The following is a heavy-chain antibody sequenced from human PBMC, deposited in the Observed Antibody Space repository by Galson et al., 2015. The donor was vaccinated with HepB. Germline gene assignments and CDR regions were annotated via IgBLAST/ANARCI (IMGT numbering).Heavy chain of an antibody. D-gene: IGHD2-15*01. V-gene: IGHV3-30*03. Sequence: SLRLSCAASGFTFSWYGMHWVRQAPGKGLEWLALISYGGSNKYYADSVKGRYTISRDNSKDMLYLQMDSLRGEDTAVYYCCSSRRTGPRGRHLDYWGQGTLVTVPS. CDR1: GFTFSWYG. J-gene: IGHJ4*02. CDR2: ISYGGSNK. CDR3: CSSRRTGPRGRHLDY.